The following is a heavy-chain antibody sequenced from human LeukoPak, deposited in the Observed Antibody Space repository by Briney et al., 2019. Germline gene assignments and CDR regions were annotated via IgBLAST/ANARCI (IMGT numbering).Heavy chain of an antibody. V-gene: IGHV3-11*04. J-gene: IGHJ4*02. CDR2: ISSSGSTI. Sequence: GGSLRLSCAASGFTFSDYYMSWIRQAPGKGLEWVSYISSSGSTIYYADSVKGRFTISRDNAKNSLYLQMNSLRTEDTAVYYCARTREQWQVLDYWGQGTLVTVSS. D-gene: IGHD6-19*01. CDR3: ARTREQWQVLDY. CDR1: GFTFSDYY.